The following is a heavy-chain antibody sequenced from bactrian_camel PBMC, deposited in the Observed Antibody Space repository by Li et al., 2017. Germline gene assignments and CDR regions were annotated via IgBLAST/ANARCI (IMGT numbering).Heavy chain of an antibody. V-gene: IGHV3S1*01. J-gene: IGHJ6*01. D-gene: IGHD3*01. CDR1: GFSFSSYW. Sequence: HVQLVESGGDLVQPGGSLRLSCAASGFSFSSYWMHWVRQAPGKGLEWVSHINEGGFTTFYADSVKDRFVSSRDNAKNTVYLHMHSLKPEDTAVYYCARGEPASFGYWGQGTQVTVS. CDR2: INEGGFTT. CDR3: ARGEPASFGY.